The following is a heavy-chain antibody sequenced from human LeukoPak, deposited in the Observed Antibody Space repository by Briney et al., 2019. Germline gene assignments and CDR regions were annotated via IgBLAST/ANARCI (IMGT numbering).Heavy chain of an antibody. CDR3: ARHSTAMVTYFDY. D-gene: IGHD5-18*01. CDR1: GGSISSGDYY. Sequence: SQTLSLTCTVSGGSISSGDYYWTWIRQHPGKGLEWIGYIYYSGSTNYNPSLKSRVTISVDTSKNQFSLKLSSVTAADTAVYYCARHSTAMVTYFDYWGQGTLVTVSS. CDR2: IYYSGST. V-gene: IGHV4-30-4*08. J-gene: IGHJ4*02.